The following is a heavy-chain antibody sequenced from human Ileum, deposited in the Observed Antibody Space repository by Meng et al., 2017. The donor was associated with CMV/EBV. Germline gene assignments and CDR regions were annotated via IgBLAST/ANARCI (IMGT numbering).Heavy chain of an antibody. V-gene: IGHV3-30*02. Sequence: GGSLRLSCVASGFTFSNYGMHWVRQAPGKGLEWVAFIQHDGGNKYYADSVKGRFTISRDNSKNTLSLQMNSLRGEDTAVYYCANRPSSEVVPAVIGDYWGQGTRVTGSS. D-gene: IGHD2-2*02. CDR2: IQHDGGNK. CDR1: GFTFSNYG. J-gene: IGHJ4*02. CDR3: ANRPSSEVVPAVIGDY.